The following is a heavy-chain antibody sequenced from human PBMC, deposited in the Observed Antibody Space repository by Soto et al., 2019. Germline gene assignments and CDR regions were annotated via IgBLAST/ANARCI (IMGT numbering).Heavy chain of an antibody. Sequence: PSETLSLTCAVYGGSFSGYYWSWIRQPPGKGLEWIGEINHSGSTNYNPSLKSRVTISVDTSKNQFSLKLSSVTAADTAVYYCARAHYDYIWGSYRSENLDYWGQGTLVTVSS. J-gene: IGHJ4*02. V-gene: IGHV4-34*01. D-gene: IGHD3-16*02. CDR3: ARAHYDYIWGSYRSENLDY. CDR2: INHSGST. CDR1: GGSFSGYY.